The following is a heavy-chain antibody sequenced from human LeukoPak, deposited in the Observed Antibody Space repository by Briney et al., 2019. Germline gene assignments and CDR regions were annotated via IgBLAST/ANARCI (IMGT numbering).Heavy chain of an antibody. CDR2: ISSSGSYI. CDR1: GFTFSNYS. J-gene: IGHJ5*02. V-gene: IGHV3-21*01. D-gene: IGHD1-1*01. Sequence: GGSLRLSCAASGFTFSNYSMHWVRQAPGKGLEWVSSISSSGSYIYYADSVKGRFTFSRDNAKNSLYLQMNSLRDEDMAVYYCTTVSGFRFDPWGQGTLVTVSS. CDR3: TTVSGFRFDP.